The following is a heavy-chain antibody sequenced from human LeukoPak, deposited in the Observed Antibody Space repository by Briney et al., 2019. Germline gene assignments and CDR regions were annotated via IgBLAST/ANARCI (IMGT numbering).Heavy chain of an antibody. CDR3: AGGPPGQLYDY. CDR1: GSSLTESS. D-gene: IGHD6-6*01. Sequence: ASVKVSCKVSGSSLTESSLHWVRQAPGEGLQWMGGTDPEDGETIYAQKFQGRVTMTEDTSTDTAYMELSSLRSEDTAVYYCAGGPPGQLYDYWGQGTLVTVSS. V-gene: IGHV1-24*01. J-gene: IGHJ4*02. CDR2: TDPEDGET.